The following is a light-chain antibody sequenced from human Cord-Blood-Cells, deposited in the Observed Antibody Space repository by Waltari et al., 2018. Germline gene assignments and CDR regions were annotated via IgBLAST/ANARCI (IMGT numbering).Light chain of an antibody. J-gene: IGKJ4*01. V-gene: IGKV3-20*01. CDR3: QQYGSAPLT. CDR2: GAS. Sequence: EIVLTQSPGTLSLSPGERATLSSRASQSVNSSYLAWYQQKPGQAPRLLLHGASSRATGIPDRFSGSESGTDFTLTTSRLEPEDFAVYYCQQYGSAPLTFGGGTKVEI. CDR1: QSVNSSY.